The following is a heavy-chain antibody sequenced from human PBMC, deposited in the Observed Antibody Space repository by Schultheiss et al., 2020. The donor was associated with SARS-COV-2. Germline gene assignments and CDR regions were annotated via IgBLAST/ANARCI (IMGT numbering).Heavy chain of an antibody. CDR3: ARGLSSPGYGFDWLLYTSPYYFDY. Sequence: ASVKVSCKASGYTFTSYGISWVRQAPGQGLEWMGWISAYNGNTNYAQKLQGRVTMTTDTSTSTAYMELRSLRSEDTAVYYCARGLSSPGYGFDWLLYTSPYYFDYWGQGTLVTVSS. CDR1: GYTFTSYG. D-gene: IGHD3-9*01. CDR2: ISAYNGNT. V-gene: IGHV1-18*01. J-gene: IGHJ4*02.